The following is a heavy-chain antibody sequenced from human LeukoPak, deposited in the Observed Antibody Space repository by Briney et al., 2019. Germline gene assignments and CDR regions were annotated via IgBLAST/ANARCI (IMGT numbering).Heavy chain of an antibody. CDR2: ISYDGSNK. J-gene: IGHJ3*02. CDR3: ARLSWDAFDI. Sequence: GGSLRLSCAASGFTFSSYAMHWVRQAPGKGLEWVAVISYDGSNKYYADSVKGRFTISRDNAKNSLYLQMNSLRAEDTAVYYCARLSWDAFDIWGQGTVVTVSS. D-gene: IGHD2/OR15-2a*01. V-gene: IGHV3-30-3*01. CDR1: GFTFSSYA.